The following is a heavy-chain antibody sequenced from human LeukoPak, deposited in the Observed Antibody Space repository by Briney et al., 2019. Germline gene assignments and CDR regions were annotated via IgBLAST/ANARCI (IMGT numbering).Heavy chain of an antibody. Sequence: GASVKVSCKASGYTFTGYYMHWVRQAPGQGLEWMGWINPNSGGTNYAQKFQGRVTMTRDTSISTAYMELSRLRSDDTAVYYCASQDIVATNWFDPWGQGTLVTVSS. CDR3: ASQDIVATNWFDP. J-gene: IGHJ5*02. CDR2: INPNSGGT. V-gene: IGHV1-2*02. D-gene: IGHD5-12*01. CDR1: GYTFTGYY.